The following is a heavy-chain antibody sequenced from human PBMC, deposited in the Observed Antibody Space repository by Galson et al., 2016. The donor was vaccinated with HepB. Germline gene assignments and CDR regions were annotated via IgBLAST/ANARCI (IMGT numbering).Heavy chain of an antibody. V-gene: IGHV3-33*08. D-gene: IGHD6-19*01. CDR2: IWYDGSNK. Sequence: SLRLSCAASGFAFSGSAMHWVRQAPGKGLESVAFIWYDGSNKYYADSVKGRFTISRDNSKNTLYLQMNSLRAEDTAVYYCAREDPNIAVAALDYWGQGTLVTVSS. CDR3: AREDPNIAVAALDY. J-gene: IGHJ4*02. CDR1: GFAFSGSA.